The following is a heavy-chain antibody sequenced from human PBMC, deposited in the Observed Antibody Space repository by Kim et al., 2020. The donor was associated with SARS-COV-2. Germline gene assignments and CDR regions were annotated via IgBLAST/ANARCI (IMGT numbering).Heavy chain of an antibody. CDR2: INPSGGST. J-gene: IGHJ4*02. V-gene: IGHV1-46*01. Sequence: ASVKVSCKASGYSFTTYYMHWVRQAPGQGLEWMGRINPSGGSTSYAQKFQGRVTMTRDTSTSTAYMELSSLRSEDTAVYYCARIAAAGTTCHYFDFWGQ. CDR1: GYSFTTYY. CDR3: ARIAAAGTTCHYFDF. D-gene: IGHD6-13*01.